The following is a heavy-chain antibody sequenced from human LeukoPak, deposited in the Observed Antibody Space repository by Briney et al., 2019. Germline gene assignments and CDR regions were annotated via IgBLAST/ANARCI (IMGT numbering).Heavy chain of an antibody. D-gene: IGHD4-11*01. Sequence: LAGGSLRLSCVASGFTFSSYGMSWVRQAPGKGLEWVSFIRDSGGSTYYADSVKGRFTISRDNPKNTLYLQMNSLRAGDTAVYYCAKVYQGLPYFDYWGQGTLVTVSS. CDR2: IRDSGGST. J-gene: IGHJ4*02. V-gene: IGHV3-23*01. CDR3: AKVYQGLPYFDY. CDR1: GFTFSSYG.